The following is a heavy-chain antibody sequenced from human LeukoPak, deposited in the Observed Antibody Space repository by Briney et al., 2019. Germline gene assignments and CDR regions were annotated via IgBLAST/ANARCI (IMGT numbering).Heavy chain of an antibody. CDR3: ASPAAGTGPCYFDY. CDR2: IIPIFGTA. CDR1: GGTFSSYA. V-gene: IGHV1-69*05. J-gene: IGHJ4*02. D-gene: IGHD6-13*01. Sequence: SVKVSCKASGGTFSSYAISWVRQAPGQGLEWMGGIIPIFGTANYAQKFRGRVTITTDESTSTAYMELSSLRSEDTAVYYCASPAAGTGPCYFDYWGQGTLVTVSS.